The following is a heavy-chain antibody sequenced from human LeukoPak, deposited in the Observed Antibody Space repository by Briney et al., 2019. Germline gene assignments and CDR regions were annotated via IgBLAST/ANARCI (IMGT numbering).Heavy chain of an antibody. D-gene: IGHD2-2*01. J-gene: IGHJ4*02. CDR2: IWYDGSNK. Sequence: PGGSLRLSCAASGFTFSSYGMHWVRQAPGKGLEWVAVIWYDGSNKYYADSVKGRFTISRDNSKNTLYLQMDSLRAEDTAVYHCARGEYQLPIDYWGQGTLVTVSS. CDR3: ARGEYQLPIDY. V-gene: IGHV3-33*01. CDR1: GFTFSSYG.